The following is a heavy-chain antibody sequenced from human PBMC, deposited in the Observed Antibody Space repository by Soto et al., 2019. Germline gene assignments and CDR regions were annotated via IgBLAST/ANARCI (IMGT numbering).Heavy chain of an antibody. D-gene: IGHD3-3*01. J-gene: IGHJ3*02. CDR2: INPATGAA. CDR1: GYPVTAYY. CDR3: ARGGGVGVAGSAAFDM. V-gene: IGHV1-2*02. Sequence: QLHLVQSGAVVKKPGASVTVSCSASGYPVTAYYMHWVRQAPGRGLEWMGGINPATGAAKYTQTFQGRVTRTRDTSTSPGFMELGGLTSEDTAVFYCARGGGVGVAGSAAFDMWGQGTVVTVSS.